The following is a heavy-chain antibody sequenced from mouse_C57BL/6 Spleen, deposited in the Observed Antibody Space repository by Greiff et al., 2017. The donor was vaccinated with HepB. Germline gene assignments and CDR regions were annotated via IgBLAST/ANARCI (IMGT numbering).Heavy chain of an antibody. V-gene: IGHV1-81*01. Sequence: QVQLQQSGAELARPGASVKLSCKASGYTFTSYGISWVKQRTGQGLEWIGEIYPRSGNTYYNEKFKGKATLTADKSSSTAYMELRSLTSEDSAVYFCANLRLGEFAYWGQGTLVTVSA. CDR2: IYPRSGNT. J-gene: IGHJ3*01. D-gene: IGHD1-2*01. CDR3: ANLRLGEFAY. CDR1: GYTFTSYG.